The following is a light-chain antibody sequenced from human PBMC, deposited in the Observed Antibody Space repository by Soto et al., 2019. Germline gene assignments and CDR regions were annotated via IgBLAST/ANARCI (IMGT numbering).Light chain of an antibody. J-gene: IGLJ1*01. CDR3: AAWDDSLNGHV. V-gene: IGLV1-44*01. CDR2: TTN. Sequence: QSAVTQPHSASGTPGQRVTSSCSGRSSNIGTSSVHWFQQLPGTAPKLLISTTNQRPSGVPERFSGSKSGTSASLAISGLQSEDEADYYCAAWDDSLNGHVFGTGNKVTV. CDR1: SSNIGTSS.